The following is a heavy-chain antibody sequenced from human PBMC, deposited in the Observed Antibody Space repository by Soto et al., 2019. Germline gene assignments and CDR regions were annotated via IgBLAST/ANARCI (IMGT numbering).Heavy chain of an antibody. Sequence: GGSLRLSCAASGFTFSSYGMHWVRQAPGKGLEWVAVIWYDGSNKYYADSVKGRFTISRDNSKNTLYLQMNSLRAEDTAVYYCARDAYSGSYYGFGMDVWGQGTTVTVSS. CDR1: GFTFSSYG. D-gene: IGHD1-26*01. CDR2: IWYDGSNK. CDR3: ARDAYSGSYYGFGMDV. V-gene: IGHV3-33*01. J-gene: IGHJ6*02.